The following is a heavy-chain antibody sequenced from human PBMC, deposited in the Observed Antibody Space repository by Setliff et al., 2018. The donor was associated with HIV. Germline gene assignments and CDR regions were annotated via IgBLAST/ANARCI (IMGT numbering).Heavy chain of an antibody. CDR3: ASEAHGPWSLYANDIFDL. CDR1: GYTFSDHY. J-gene: IGHJ3*01. D-gene: IGHD2-2*01. Sequence: GASVKVSCKASGYTFSDHYMHWVRQAPGQGLEWMGWINPNGGGTNHARSFGGRVTMNMDTSIDTAYLEVTGLKYDDTAVYFCASEAHGPWSLYANDIFDLWGQGTLVTVSS. CDR2: INPNGGGT. V-gene: IGHV1-2*02.